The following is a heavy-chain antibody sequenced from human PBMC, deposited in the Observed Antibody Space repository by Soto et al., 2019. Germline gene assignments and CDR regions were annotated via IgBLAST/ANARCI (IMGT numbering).Heavy chain of an antibody. CDR2: IYYSGST. D-gene: IGHD3-16*02. CDR3: ARAPYDYVWGSYRYNTYYFDY. Sequence: ASETLSLTCTVSGGSISSGGYYWSWIRQHPGKGLEWIGYIYYSGSTYYNPSLKSRVTISVDTSKNQFSLKLSSVTAADTAVYYCARAPYDYVWGSYRYNTYYFDYWGQGTLVTVSS. V-gene: IGHV4-31*03. J-gene: IGHJ4*02. CDR1: GGSISSGGYY.